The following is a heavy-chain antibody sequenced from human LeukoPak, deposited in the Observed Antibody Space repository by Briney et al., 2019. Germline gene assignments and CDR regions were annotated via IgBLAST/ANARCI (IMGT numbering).Heavy chain of an antibody. D-gene: IGHD6-13*01. J-gene: IGHJ5*02. CDR3: ARVGSLNWFDP. V-gene: IGHV1-2*02. Sequence: ASVKVSCKASGYTFTGYYMHWVRQAPGQGLEWMGWINPNSGGTNYAQKFQGRVTMTRDMSTSTVYMELSSLRSEDTAVYYCARVGSLNWFDPWGQGTLVTVSS. CDR1: GYTFTGYY. CDR2: INPNSGGT.